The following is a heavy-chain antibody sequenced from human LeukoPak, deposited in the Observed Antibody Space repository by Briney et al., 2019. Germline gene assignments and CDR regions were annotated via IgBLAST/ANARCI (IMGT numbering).Heavy chain of an antibody. J-gene: IGHJ4*02. CDR3: ISSSPNFDY. Sequence: PGGSLRLSCAASGLTFSNYWMHWVRQAPGKGVGWVSRINGDGRDTRYADSVKGPFTLSRENAKHTLYLQMNSLRAEDTAVYYCISSSPNFDYWGQGILVTVSS. V-gene: IGHV3-74*01. CDR1: GLTFSNYW. CDR2: INGDGRDT.